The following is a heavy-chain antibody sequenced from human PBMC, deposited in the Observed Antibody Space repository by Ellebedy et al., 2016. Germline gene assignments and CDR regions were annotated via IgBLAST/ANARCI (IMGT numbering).Heavy chain of an antibody. CDR3: ARGDYGDYSEYFQH. CDR1: GFTLSSYA. D-gene: IGHD4-17*01. J-gene: IGHJ1*01. CDR2: ISYDGSNK. V-gene: IGHV3-30-3*01. Sequence: GESLKISXAASGFTLSSYAMHWVRQAPGKGLEWVAVISYDGSNKYYADSVKGRFTISRDNSKNTLYLQMNSLRAEDTAVYYCARGDYGDYSEYFQHWGQGTLVTVSS.